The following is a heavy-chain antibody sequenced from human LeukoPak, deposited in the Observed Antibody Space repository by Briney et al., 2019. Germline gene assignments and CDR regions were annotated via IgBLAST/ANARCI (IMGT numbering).Heavy chain of an antibody. CDR2: ISSSSSYI. Sequence: GGSLRLSCAASGFTFSSYSMNWVRQAPGKGLEWVSSISSSSSYIYYADSVKGRFTISRDNAKNSLYLHMNSLRAEDTAVYYCARDLGIAAAEKYFDYWGQGTLVTVSP. V-gene: IGHV3-21*01. J-gene: IGHJ4*02. D-gene: IGHD6-13*01. CDR3: ARDLGIAAAEKYFDY. CDR1: GFTFSSYS.